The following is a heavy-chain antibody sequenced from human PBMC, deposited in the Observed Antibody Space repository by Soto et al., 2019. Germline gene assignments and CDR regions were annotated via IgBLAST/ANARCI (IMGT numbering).Heavy chain of an antibody. CDR1: GFTFSSYA. CDR3: AKDSKKIVVVPAAWAGAFDI. D-gene: IGHD2-2*01. Sequence: GGSLRLSCAASGFTFSSYAMSWVRQAPGKGLEWVSAISGSGGSTYYADSVKGRFTISRDNSKNTLYLQMNSLRAEDTAVYYCAKDSKKIVVVPAAWAGAFDIWGQGTMVTVSS. V-gene: IGHV3-23*01. CDR2: ISGSGGST. J-gene: IGHJ3*02.